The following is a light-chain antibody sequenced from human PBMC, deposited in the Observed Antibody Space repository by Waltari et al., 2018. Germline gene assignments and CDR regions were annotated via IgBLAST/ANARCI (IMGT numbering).Light chain of an antibody. CDR1: QHINMN. J-gene: IGKJ1*01. Sequence: DIVLTQSPATLSLSPGERATLSCRASQHINMNLAWYQQKPGQAPRLLVYGASTRESGVPARFSGSGAGTEFTLTINSLQSEDFGLYYCQQYNDWPPWTFGQGTKV. CDR2: GAS. V-gene: IGKV3-15*01. CDR3: QQYNDWPPWT.